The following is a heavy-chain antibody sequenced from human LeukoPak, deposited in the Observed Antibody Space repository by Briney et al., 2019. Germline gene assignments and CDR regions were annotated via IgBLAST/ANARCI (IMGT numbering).Heavy chain of an antibody. D-gene: IGHD3-3*01. Sequence: GGSLRLSCAASGFTLSDYYMTWIRQAPGKGLEWVSYISRSGSTIYYADSVKGRFTISRDNAKNSLYLQMNSLRAEDTAVYYCAKSEVENYGGRYYYDFWSGYYTGQFDYWGQGTLVTVSS. CDR1: GFTLSDYY. CDR3: AKSEVENYGGRYYYDFWSGYYTGQFDY. CDR2: ISRSGSTI. J-gene: IGHJ4*02. V-gene: IGHV3-11*01.